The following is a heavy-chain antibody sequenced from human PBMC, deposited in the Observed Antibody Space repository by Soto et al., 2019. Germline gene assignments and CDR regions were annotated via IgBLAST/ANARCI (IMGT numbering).Heavy chain of an antibody. CDR2: ISGSGDST. D-gene: IGHD2-15*01. Sequence: LRLSCVASGFTFSNYAMSWVRQAPGKGLEWVSAISGSGDSTHDADSVKGRFSISRDNSKNTLYLQMNSLRAEDTAIYYCAKIAPPAIAVVLAATLGMDVWGQGTTVTVSS. V-gene: IGHV3-23*01. CDR1: GFTFSNYA. J-gene: IGHJ6*02. CDR3: AKIAPPAIAVVLAATLGMDV.